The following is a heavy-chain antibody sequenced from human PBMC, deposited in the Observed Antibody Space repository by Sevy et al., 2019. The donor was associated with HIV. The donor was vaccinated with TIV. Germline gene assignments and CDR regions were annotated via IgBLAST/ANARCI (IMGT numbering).Heavy chain of an antibody. V-gene: IGHV3-30*02. CDR3: VKGPHPAVTTSYALDA. J-gene: IGHJ6*02. CDR1: GFIFKSYG. D-gene: IGHD4-17*01. CDR2: IRNDGSTK. Sequence: GGSLRLSCAASGFIFKSYGMHWVRQAPGKGLEWVTFIRNDGSTKYYADSVRGRLTASRDNPKNTLYLQMNSLRPEDTAVYYCVKGPHPAVTTSYALDAWGQGTTVTVSS.